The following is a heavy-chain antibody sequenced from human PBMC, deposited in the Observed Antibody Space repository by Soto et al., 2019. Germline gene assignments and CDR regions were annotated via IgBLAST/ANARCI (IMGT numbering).Heavy chain of an antibody. Sequence: QVQLVQSGAEMKKPGASVKVSCKASGYTFTGYYMHWVRQAPGQGLEWMGWINPNSGGTNYAQKLQGRVTMTRDTSISTAYMELSRQRSDDTAVYYCARECHFKFGESSTRVNWFDPWGQGTLVTVSS. J-gene: IGHJ5*02. V-gene: IGHV1-2*02. CDR2: INPNSGGT. CDR1: GYTFTGYY. D-gene: IGHD3-10*01. CDR3: ARECHFKFGESSTRVNWFDP.